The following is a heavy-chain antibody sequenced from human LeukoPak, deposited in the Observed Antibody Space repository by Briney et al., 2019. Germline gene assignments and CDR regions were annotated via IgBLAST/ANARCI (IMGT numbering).Heavy chain of an antibody. D-gene: IGHD3-16*01. CDR1: GFTFSSYA. Sequence: GGSLRLSCAASGFTFSSYAMSWVRQAPGKGLEWVSAISGSGGNTYYADSVKGRFTISRDNSKNTLYLQMNSLRAEDTAVYYCAKDQGDVYHYYGMDVWGQGTTVTVSS. V-gene: IGHV3-23*01. CDR3: AKDQGDVYHYYGMDV. J-gene: IGHJ6*02. CDR2: ISGSGGNT.